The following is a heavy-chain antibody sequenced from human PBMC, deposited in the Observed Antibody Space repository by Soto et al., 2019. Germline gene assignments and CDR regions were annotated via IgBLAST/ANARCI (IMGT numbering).Heavy chain of an antibody. D-gene: IGHD2-2*01. CDR2: INPSGAAS. CDR3: ARDQSSNERYWWFDP. Sequence: ASVKVSCKASGYTFTNHYIHWVRQAPGQGLEWMGVINPSGAASIYAQKFQGRDTMTRDTSTNTVYMELSSLTSEDTAVYYCARDQSSNERYWWFDPWGKGTLVTVSS. CDR1: GYTFTNHY. J-gene: IGHJ5*02. V-gene: IGHV1-46*01.